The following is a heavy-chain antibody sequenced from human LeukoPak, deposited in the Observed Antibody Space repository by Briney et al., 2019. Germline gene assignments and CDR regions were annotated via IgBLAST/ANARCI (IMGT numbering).Heavy chain of an antibody. CDR1: GGSISTTNW. CDR2: IYHSGST. V-gene: IGHV4-4*02. J-gene: IGHJ4*02. CDR3: AKWSGYFDS. Sequence: SETLSLTCVVSGGSISTTNWWSWVRQPPGKGLEWIGEIYHSGSTNYNPSLKSRVTISVDKSKNQFSLKLNSVTAADTAVYYCAKWSGYFDSWGQGTLVTVPS. D-gene: IGHD3-3*01.